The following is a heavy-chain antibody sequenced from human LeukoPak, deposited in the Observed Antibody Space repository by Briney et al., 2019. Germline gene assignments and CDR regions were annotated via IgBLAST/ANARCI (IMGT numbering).Heavy chain of an antibody. Sequence: GGTLRLSCVASGFSFSYHGMNWVRLAPGKGVEWVSSISSSSSYIYYADSVKGRFTISRDNAKNSLYLQMNSLRAEDTAVYYCAELGITMIGGVWGKGTTVTISS. V-gene: IGHV3-21*01. CDR2: ISSSSSYI. D-gene: IGHD3-10*02. J-gene: IGHJ6*04. CDR1: GFSFSYHG. CDR3: AELGITMIGGV.